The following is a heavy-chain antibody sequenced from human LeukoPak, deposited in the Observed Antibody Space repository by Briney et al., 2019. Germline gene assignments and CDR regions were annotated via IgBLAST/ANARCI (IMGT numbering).Heavy chain of an antibody. CDR1: GGSISSYY. CDR2: IYSSGRP. J-gene: IGHJ4*02. V-gene: IGHV4-4*07. Sequence: SETLSLTCTVSGGSISSYYWSWIRQPAGKGLEWIGRIYSSGRPNYNPSLKSRVTMSVDTSKNLFSLRMSSVTAADKAVYYCARSLCPGYGDYPCDYWGQGTLVIVSS. D-gene: IGHD4-17*01. CDR3: ARSLCPGYGDYPCDY.